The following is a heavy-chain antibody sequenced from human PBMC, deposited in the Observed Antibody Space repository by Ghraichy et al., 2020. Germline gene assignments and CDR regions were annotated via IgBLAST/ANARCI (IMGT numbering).Heavy chain of an antibody. Sequence: GGSLRLSCAASGFTFSTYGMHWVRQAPGKGLEWVAFIVYDGSNKYHADSVKGRFSISRDNSKNTLYLQMNSLRAEDTAVYYCANLPVPAGISDYWGRGTLVTVSS. CDR1: GFTFSTYG. J-gene: IGHJ4*02. CDR3: ANLPVPAGISDY. V-gene: IGHV3-30*02. CDR2: IVYDGSNK. D-gene: IGHD2-2*01.